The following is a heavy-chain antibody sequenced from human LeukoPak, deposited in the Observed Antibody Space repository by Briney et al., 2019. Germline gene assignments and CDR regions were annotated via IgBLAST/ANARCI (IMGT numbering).Heavy chain of an antibody. CDR2: IKRDGSEK. CDR1: GFTFSSYW. D-gene: IGHD3-22*01. CDR3: ARDQDSSGYPGHDY. J-gene: IGHJ4*02. Sequence: GGSLRLSCAASGFTFSSYWMSWVRQAPGKGLEWVANIKRDGSEKYYVDSVKGRFTISRDNAKNSLYLQMNSLRAEDTAVYYCARDQDSSGYPGHDYWGQGTLVTVSS. V-gene: IGHV3-7*01.